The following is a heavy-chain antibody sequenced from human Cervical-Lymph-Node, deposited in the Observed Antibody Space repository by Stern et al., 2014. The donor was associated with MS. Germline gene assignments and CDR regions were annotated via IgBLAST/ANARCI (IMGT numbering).Heavy chain of an antibody. CDR3: ARSSGSRFGYYYYGMDV. Sequence: QLVQYGAEGKKPGASVKVSCKASGYTFTGYYMHWVRQAPGQGLEWMGWINPNSGGTNYAQKFQGWVTMTRDTSISTAYMELSRLRSDDTAVYYCARSSGSRFGYYYYGMDVWGQGTTVTVSS. CDR2: INPNSGGT. V-gene: IGHV1-2*04. J-gene: IGHJ6*02. CDR1: GYTFTGYY. D-gene: IGHD6-19*01.